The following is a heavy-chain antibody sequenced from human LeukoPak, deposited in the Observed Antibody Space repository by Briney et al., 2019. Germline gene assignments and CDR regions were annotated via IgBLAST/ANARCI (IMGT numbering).Heavy chain of an antibody. CDR1: GFTFSSYA. CDR2: ISYDGSNK. J-gene: IGHJ3*02. V-gene: IGHV3-30-3*01. D-gene: IGHD2-15*01. CDR3: ARDRGYCSGGSCYSDAFDI. Sequence: PGGSLRLSCAASGFTFSSYAMHWVRQAPGKGLEWVAVISYDGSNKYYADSVKGRFTTSRDNSKNTLYLQMNSLRAEDTAVYYCARDRGYCSGGSCYSDAFDIWGQGTMVTVSS.